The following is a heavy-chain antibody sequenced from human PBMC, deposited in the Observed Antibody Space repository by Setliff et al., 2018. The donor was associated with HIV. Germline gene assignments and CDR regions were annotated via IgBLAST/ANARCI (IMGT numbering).Heavy chain of an antibody. Sequence: PSETLSLTCAVSDCSISSDYYWGWIRQPPGKGLEWIGSFSPRGRTYQNASLKSRVTISVDRSKNQFSLKLTSVTAADTAIYYCASTTSGVSGGYPAHAFDIWGQGTMVTVSS. J-gene: IGHJ3*02. CDR1: DCSISSDYY. V-gene: IGHV4-38-2*01. CDR2: FSPRGRT. CDR3: ASTTSGVSGGYPAHAFDI. D-gene: IGHD3-10*01.